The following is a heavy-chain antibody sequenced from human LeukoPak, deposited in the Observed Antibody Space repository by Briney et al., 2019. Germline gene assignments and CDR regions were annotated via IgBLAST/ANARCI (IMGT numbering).Heavy chain of an antibody. D-gene: IGHD3-3*01. CDR2: ISAYNGNT. CDR3: ARDRFWRGGPPSFDY. CDR1: GYTFTSYG. J-gene: IGHJ4*02. V-gene: IGHV1-18*01. Sequence: ASVKVSCKASGYTFTSYGISWVRQAPGQGLEWMGWISAYNGNTNYAQKLQCRVTMTTDTSTSTAYMELRSLRSDDTAVYYCARDRFWRGGPPSFDYWGQGTLVTVSS.